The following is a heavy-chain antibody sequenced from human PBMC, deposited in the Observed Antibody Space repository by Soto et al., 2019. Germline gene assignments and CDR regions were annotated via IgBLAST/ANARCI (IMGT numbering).Heavy chain of an antibody. J-gene: IGHJ4*02. CDR1: GFSFSYYG. CDR2: ITHDGYNR. Sequence: QVHLVESGGSVVQPGGSRRLSCAASGFSFSYYGLHWVRQAPGKGLEWLALITHDGYNRYYADSVKGRFTISRDNSKNTIFLQMNSLKSEDTAVYYCAKGGSLDIWGQGTPVTVSS. D-gene: IGHD6-6*01. V-gene: IGHV3-30*18. CDR3: AKGGSLDI.